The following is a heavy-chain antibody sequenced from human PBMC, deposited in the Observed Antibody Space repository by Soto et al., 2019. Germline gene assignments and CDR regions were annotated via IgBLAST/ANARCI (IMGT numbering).Heavy chain of an antibody. CDR2: INPSGGST. CDR3: GRAGDTAMVTAPNYGMDV. Sequence: ASVKVSCKASGYTFTSYYMHWVRQAPGQGLEWMGIINPSGGSTSYAQKFQGRVTMTRDTSTSTVYMELSSLRSEDTAVYYCGRAGDTAMVTAPNYGMDVWGQGTTVTVSS. V-gene: IGHV1-46*03. D-gene: IGHD5-18*01. J-gene: IGHJ6*02. CDR1: GYTFTSYY.